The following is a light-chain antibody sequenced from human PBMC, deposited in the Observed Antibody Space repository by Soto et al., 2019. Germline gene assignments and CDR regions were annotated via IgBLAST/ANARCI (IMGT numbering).Light chain of an antibody. CDR2: GAS. CDR1: QSVSTN. Sequence: EIGITQSPSTLSVSTGERATLSSRSSQSVSTNLAWYQQKPGQAPRFLIYGASTRATGIPARFSGSGSGTDFTLTISSLEPEDFAVYYCQQRSNWPPFTFGPGTKVDIK. V-gene: IGKV3-11*01. J-gene: IGKJ3*01. CDR3: QQRSNWPPFT.